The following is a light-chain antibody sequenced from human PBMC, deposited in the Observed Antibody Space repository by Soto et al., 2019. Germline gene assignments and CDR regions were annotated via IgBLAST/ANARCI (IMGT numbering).Light chain of an antibody. J-gene: IGKJ1*01. CDR2: GAS. V-gene: IGKV3-20*01. CDR3: QQYGSSPQT. Sequence: EIVLTQSPGTLSLSPGERATLSCRASQSVSSSYLAWYQQKPGQAPRLLIYGASIRATGIPDRFSGSGSGTDFTLTISRLEPEDFAAYYCQQYGSSPQTFGQGTKVDNK. CDR1: QSVSSSY.